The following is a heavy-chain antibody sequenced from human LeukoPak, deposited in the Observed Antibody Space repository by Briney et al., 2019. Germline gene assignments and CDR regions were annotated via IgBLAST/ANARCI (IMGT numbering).Heavy chain of an antibody. D-gene: IGHD1-7*01. CDR3: ARVDWNYESKMDV. CDR1: GGTFSSYA. V-gene: IGHV1-69*05. Sequence: GASVKVSCKASGGTFSSYAISWVRQAPGQGLEWMGGIIPIFGTANYAQKFQGRVTITTDESTSTAYMELSSLRSEDTAVYYCARVDWNYESKMDVWGKGTTVTVSS. CDR2: IIPIFGTA. J-gene: IGHJ6*04.